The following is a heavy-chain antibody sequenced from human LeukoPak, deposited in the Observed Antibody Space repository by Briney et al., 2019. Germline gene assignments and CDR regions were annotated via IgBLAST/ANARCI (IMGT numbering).Heavy chain of an antibody. D-gene: IGHD5-12*01. CDR2: IYYSGTT. J-gene: IGHJ4*02. CDR3: ARGPGYSGD. CDR1: GGSISSYY. Sequence: SETLSLTCTVSGGSISSYYWSWIRQPPGKGLEWMGYIYYSGTTNYNRSLKSRVTISVDTSKKQFSLKLTSVTAADTAVYYCARGPGYSGDWGQGTLVTVSS. V-gene: IGHV4-59*01.